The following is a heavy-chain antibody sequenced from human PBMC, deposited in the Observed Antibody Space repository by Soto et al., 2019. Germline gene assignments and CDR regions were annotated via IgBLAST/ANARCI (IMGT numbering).Heavy chain of an antibody. D-gene: IGHD6-13*01. CDR3: ARTPMGNSFDP. CDR1: GFSFSIYW. V-gene: IGHV3-74*01. J-gene: IGHJ5*02. CDR2: INTDGSST. Sequence: EMQLVESGGGLVQPGGSLRLSCAASGFSFSIYWMHWVRQAPGKGLMWVSRINTDGSSTNYADSVKGRFTISRDNAKNTLYLQMNSLRAEDTAVYYCARTPMGNSFDPWGQGTLVTVSS.